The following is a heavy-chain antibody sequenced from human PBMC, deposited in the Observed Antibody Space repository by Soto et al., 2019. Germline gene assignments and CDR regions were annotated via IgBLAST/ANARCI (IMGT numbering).Heavy chain of an antibody. D-gene: IGHD6-19*01. CDR1: GFSFEEYA. CDR3: AKDNLRSGLGNWFDP. Sequence: EMRLVESGGALAKPGGSLRLSCEASGFSFEEYAMNWVRQGPGKSLEWVARISWNSGTTHYADSVKGRFAISRDNGKNLVYLEMNGLRIEDTALYYCAKDNLRSGLGNWFDPWGQGTGVSVSS. V-gene: IGHV3-9*01. CDR2: ISWNSGTT. J-gene: IGHJ5*02.